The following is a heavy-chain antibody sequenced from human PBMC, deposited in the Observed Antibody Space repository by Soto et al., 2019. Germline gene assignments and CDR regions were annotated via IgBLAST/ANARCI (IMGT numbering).Heavy chain of an antibody. CDR2: INSAGSST. Sequence: EVQLVESGGGLVQPGESLRLSCAASGFTFSSYWMHWVRQAPGKGLVWVSRINSAGSSTSYAGSVKGRLTISRENAKNTHYLQMTSLRAEDTAVYYCVRTTLVVAAATREDYWGQGTLVTVYS. V-gene: IGHV3-74*01. CDR1: GFTFSSYW. J-gene: IGHJ4*02. D-gene: IGHD2-15*01. CDR3: VRTTLVVAAATREDY.